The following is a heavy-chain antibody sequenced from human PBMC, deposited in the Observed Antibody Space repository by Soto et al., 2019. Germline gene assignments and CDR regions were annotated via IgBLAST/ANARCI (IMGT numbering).Heavy chain of an antibody. CDR2: ISGSGGST. Sequence: VQVLESGGGLVQPGGSLRLSCVASGFTFTNYAMSWVRLAPGKGLEWVSTISGSGGSTFYADSVKGRFIISRDNSKNTLYLQMNSLRAEDTAVYSCAKGGDIPGVLVWYFDLWGRGTLVTVSS. V-gene: IGHV3-23*01. D-gene: IGHD2-21*01. CDR1: GFTFTNYA. CDR3: AKGGDIPGVLVWYFDL. J-gene: IGHJ2*01.